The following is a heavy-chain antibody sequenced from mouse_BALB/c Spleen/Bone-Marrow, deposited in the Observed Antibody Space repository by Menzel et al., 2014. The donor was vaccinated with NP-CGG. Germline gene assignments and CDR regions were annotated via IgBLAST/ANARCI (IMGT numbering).Heavy chain of an antibody. CDR3: ARGQLLAY. CDR2: IYPGNGGT. D-gene: IGHD3-3*01. J-gene: IGHJ3*01. V-gene: IGHV1-12*01. Sequence: LQQSGAELMRSGASVKMSCKASGYIFTSYNIHWVKQTPGQGLEWIGHIYPGNGGTNYNQKFKGKATLTADTSSSTAYMQISSLTSEDSAVYFCARGQLLAYWGQGTLVTVSA. CDR1: GYIFTSYN.